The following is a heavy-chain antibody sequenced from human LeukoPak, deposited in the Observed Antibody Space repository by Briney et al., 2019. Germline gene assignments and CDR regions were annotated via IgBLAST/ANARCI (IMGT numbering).Heavy chain of an antibody. CDR1: GGSISSYY. CDR3: ASVPTMVRGLNWFDP. V-gene: IGHV4-59*01. D-gene: IGHD3-10*01. CDR2: IYYSGST. J-gene: IGHJ5*02. Sequence: PSETLSLTCTVSGGSISSYYWSWIRQPPGKGLEWIGYIYYSGSTNYNPSLKSRVTISVDTSKNQFFLKLSSVTAADTAVYYCASVPTMVRGLNWFDPWGQGTLVTVSS.